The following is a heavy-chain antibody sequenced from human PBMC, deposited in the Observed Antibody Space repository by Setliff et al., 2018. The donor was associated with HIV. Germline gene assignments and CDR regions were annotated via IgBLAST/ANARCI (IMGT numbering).Heavy chain of an antibody. Sequence: PGGSLRLSCAGSGFAFSSYAMSWVRQAPGKGLEWVSAISGSGGTTNYADSVKGRFTITRDNSKNTLYLQMNSLGADDTAVYYCAKGSGKITIYYYYMDVWGKGTTVTVSS. CDR3: AKGSGKITIYYYYMDV. J-gene: IGHJ6*03. D-gene: IGHD3-3*01. CDR2: ISGSGGTT. CDR1: GFAFSSYA. V-gene: IGHV3-23*01.